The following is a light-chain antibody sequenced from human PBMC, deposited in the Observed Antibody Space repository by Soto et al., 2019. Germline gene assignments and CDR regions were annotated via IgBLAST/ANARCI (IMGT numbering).Light chain of an antibody. J-gene: IGKJ2*01. CDR1: QDISNY. CDR3: QQYDNLPPYT. CDR2: DAS. Sequence: DIQMTQSPSSLSASVGDRVTITCQASQDISNYLNWYQQKPGKAPKLLIYDASNLETRVPSSFSGSGSGTDFTFTISSLQPEDIATYYCQQYDNLPPYTFGQGTKLEIK. V-gene: IGKV1-33*01.